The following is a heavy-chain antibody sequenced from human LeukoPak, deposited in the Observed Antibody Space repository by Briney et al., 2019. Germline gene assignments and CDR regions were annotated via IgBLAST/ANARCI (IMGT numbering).Heavy chain of an antibody. D-gene: IGHD3-16*01. CDR3: ARAAGGGYDYFDY. J-gene: IGHJ4*02. Sequence: ASVKVSCKASGYTFTGYYMHWVRQAPGQGLEWMGWINPNSGGTNYAQKFQGWVTMTRDTSISTAYMELSRLRSDDTAVYCCARAAGGGYDYFDYWGQGTLVTVSS. CDR1: GYTFTGYY. V-gene: IGHV1-2*04. CDR2: INPNSGGT.